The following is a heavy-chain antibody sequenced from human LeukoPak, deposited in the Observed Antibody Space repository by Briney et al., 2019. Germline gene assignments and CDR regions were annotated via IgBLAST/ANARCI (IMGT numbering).Heavy chain of an antibody. Sequence: SETLSLTYTVSGGSISSYYWSWIRQPPGKGLEWIGYIYYSGSTNYNPSLKSRVTISVDTSKNQFSLKLSSVTAADTAVYYCARGQLASAAEYFQHWGQGTLVTVSS. CDR1: GGSISSYY. V-gene: IGHV4-59*01. CDR2: IYYSGST. D-gene: IGHD6-13*01. J-gene: IGHJ1*01. CDR3: ARGQLASAAEYFQH.